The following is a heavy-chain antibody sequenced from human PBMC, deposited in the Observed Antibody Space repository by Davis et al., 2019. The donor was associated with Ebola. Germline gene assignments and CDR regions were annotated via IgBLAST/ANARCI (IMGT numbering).Heavy chain of an antibody. CDR1: GGSISSSGYY. CDR2: IHHGGST. D-gene: IGHD6-19*01. CDR3: ARQWLPYYFDY. Sequence: SETLSLTCTVSGGSISSSGYYWGWIRQSPGKGLEWIGSIHHGGSTYYNPSLKSRVTISVDTSKNQFSLKLSSVTVADTAVYYCARQWLPYYFDYWGQGTLVTVSS. J-gene: IGHJ4*02. V-gene: IGHV4-39*01.